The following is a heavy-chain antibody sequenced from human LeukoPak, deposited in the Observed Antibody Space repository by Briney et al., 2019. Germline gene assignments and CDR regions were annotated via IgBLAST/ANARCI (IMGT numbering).Heavy chain of an antibody. Sequence: PGGSLRLSCAASGFTFSSYAMSWVRQAPGKGLEWVSAISGSGGSTYYADSVKGRFTISRDNAKNSLYLQMNSLRAEDTAAYYCARDPTGYSSGWYKNWFDPWGQGTLVTVSS. CDR3: ARDPTGYSSGWYKNWFDP. CDR1: GFTFSSYA. V-gene: IGHV3-23*01. J-gene: IGHJ5*02. CDR2: ISGSGGST. D-gene: IGHD6-19*01.